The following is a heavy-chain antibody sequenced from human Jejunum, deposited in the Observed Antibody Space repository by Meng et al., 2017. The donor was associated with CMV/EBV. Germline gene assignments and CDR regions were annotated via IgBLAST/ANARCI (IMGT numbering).Heavy chain of an antibody. V-gene: IGHV4-4*02. CDR1: SRRSW. CDR3: ARGRSTWTTSYEGTFNY. D-gene: IGHD3-16*01. CDR2: MSPTASS. Sequence: SRRSWWSWVRQSPGKGLEWVGEMSPTASSKFNPSLKSRVTMSLDPSRNQFSLQLASVTAADTAVYYCARGRSTWTTSYEGTFNYWGQGILVTVSS. J-gene: IGHJ4*02.